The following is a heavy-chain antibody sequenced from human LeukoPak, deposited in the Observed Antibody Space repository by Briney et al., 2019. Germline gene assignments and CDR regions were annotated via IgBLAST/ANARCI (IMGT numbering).Heavy chain of an antibody. D-gene: IGHD2-15*01. CDR2: INSEGSST. CDR1: GFTLSRYW. V-gene: IGHV3-74*01. CDR3: AREHCSGGSCYSDP. J-gene: IGHJ5*02. Sequence: PGGSLRLSCAASGFTLSRYWMHWVRQAPGMGLVWVSRINSEGSSTGYADSVKGRYTIARDNGKNMLYLQMNSLRAEDTAVYYCAREHCSGGSCYSDPWGQGTLVTVSS.